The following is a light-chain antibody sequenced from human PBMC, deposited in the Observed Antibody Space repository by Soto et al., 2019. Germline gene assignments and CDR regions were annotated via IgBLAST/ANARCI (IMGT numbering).Light chain of an antibody. Sequence: QLVLTQSPSASASLGASVKFTCSLSSEYSRYAIAWHQQQPEEGPRYLMRVNSDGSHNKGDGIPDRFSGSSSGAERYLTIYSLQSEDEGDYYCHMWGPGFRVFGGGTKLTVL. CDR1: SEYSRYA. CDR2: VNSDGSH. V-gene: IGLV4-69*01. CDR3: HMWGPGFRV. J-gene: IGLJ2*01.